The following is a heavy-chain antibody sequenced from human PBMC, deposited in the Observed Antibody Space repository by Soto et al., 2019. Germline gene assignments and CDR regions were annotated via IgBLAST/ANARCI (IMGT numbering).Heavy chain of an antibody. Sequence: SETLSLTCTVSGGSISSYYWSRIRQPPGKGLEWIGYIYYSGSTNYNPSLKSRVTISVDTSKNQFSLKLSSVTAADTAVYYCARVGNGEYLNYWGQGTLVTVSS. CDR2: IYYSGST. D-gene: IGHD4-17*01. CDR1: GGSISSYY. CDR3: ARVGNGEYLNY. V-gene: IGHV4-59*01. J-gene: IGHJ4*02.